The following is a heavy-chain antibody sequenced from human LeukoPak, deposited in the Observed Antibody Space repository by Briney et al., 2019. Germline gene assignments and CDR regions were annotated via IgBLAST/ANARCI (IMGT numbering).Heavy chain of an antibody. CDR2: MYVSGST. Sequence: SETLSLTCTVSGGVISSSGYDWGWIRQPPGKGLGWSGSMYVSGSTYYNPSLKSRVAISVDTSKNQFSLKLDSVTAADTAVYYCARHDYWGQGTLVTVSS. J-gene: IGHJ4*02. CDR3: ARHDY. CDR1: GGVISSSGYD. V-gene: IGHV4-39*01.